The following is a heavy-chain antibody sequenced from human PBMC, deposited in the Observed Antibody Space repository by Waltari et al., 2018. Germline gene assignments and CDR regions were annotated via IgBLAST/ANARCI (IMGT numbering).Heavy chain of an antibody. V-gene: IGHV3-23*01. CDR1: GFTFSSYA. Sequence: EVQLLESGGGLVQPGGSLRLSCAASGFTFSSYAMSWVRQAPGKGLGWVSVISGSGGSTYYADSVKGRFTISRDNSKNTLYLQMNSLRAEDTAVYYCARDRGSEGAFDIWGQGTMVTVSS. CDR2: ISGSGGST. J-gene: IGHJ3*02. CDR3: ARDRGSEGAFDI.